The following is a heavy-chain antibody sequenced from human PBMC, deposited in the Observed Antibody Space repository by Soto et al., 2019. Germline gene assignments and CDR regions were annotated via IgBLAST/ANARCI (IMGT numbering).Heavy chain of an antibody. D-gene: IGHD6-13*01. J-gene: IGHJ4*02. Sequence: QVQLQESGPGLVKPSETLSLTCTVSGGSISSYYWTWIRQPPGKGLEWVGYVYYSGTTYYNPSLQRRVTISVDTSKNPFSLKVKSVTAADTAIYYCARAGSTRRYFFDYWGQGSLVTVSS. V-gene: IGHV4-59*01. CDR1: GGSISSYY. CDR2: VYYSGTT. CDR3: ARAGSTRRYFFDY.